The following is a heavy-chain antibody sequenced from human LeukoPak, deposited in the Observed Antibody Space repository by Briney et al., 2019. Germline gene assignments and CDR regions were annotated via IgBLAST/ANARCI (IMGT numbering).Heavy chain of an antibody. CDR1: GFTFSNYW. J-gene: IGHJ4*02. V-gene: IGHV3-74*01. CDR2: INSDGSST. Sequence: GGSLRLSCAASGFTFSNYWMSWVRQAPGKGLVWVSRINSDGSSTSYADSVKGRFTISRDNAKNTLYLQMNSLRAEDTAVYYCARREAFYYGDYEAYWGQGTLVTVSS. D-gene: IGHD4-17*01. CDR3: ARREAFYYGDYEAY.